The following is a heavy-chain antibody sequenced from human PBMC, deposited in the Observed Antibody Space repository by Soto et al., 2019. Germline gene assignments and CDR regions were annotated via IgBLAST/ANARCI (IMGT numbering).Heavy chain of an antibody. CDR1: GYTFTTYA. CDR2: IDAGNGNT. Sequence: QVQLVQSGAEVKKPGASVKVSCKASGYTFTTYAMHWVRQAPGQRLEWMGWIDAGNGNTKYSQKFQGRVTITRDTSARTVYMELSSLRSEDTAVYCCAREDRNWFDPWGQGTLVTVSS. V-gene: IGHV1-3*01. CDR3: AREDRNWFDP. J-gene: IGHJ5*02. D-gene: IGHD2-15*01.